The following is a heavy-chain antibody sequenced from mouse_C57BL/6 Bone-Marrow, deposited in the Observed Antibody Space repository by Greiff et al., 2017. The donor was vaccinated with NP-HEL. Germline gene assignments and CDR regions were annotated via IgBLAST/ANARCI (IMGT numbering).Heavy chain of an antibody. D-gene: IGHD2-4*01. J-gene: IGHJ4*01. CDR3: AIYDYDGDWAMDC. V-gene: IGHV1-7*01. Sequence: VQLQQSGAELAKPGASVKLSCKASGYTFTSYWMHWVKQRPGQGLEWIGYINPSSGYTKYNQKFKDKATLTADKSSSTAYMQLSSLTYEDSAVYYCAIYDYDGDWAMDCWGQGTSVTVSS. CDR1: GYTFTSYW. CDR2: INPSSGYT.